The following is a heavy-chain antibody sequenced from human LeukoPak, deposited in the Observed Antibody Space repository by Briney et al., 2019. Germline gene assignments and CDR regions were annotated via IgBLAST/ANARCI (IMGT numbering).Heavy chain of an antibody. CDR2: IYYLGST. D-gene: IGHD4-23*01. CDR3: AREDYGGNSGI. J-gene: IGHJ4*02. V-gene: IGHV4-59*01. Sequence: SETLSLTCTVSGGSISSYYWSWIRQPPGKGLEWIGYIYYLGSTNYNPSLKSRVTISVGTSKNQFSLKLSSVAAADTAVYYCAREDYGGNSGIWGQGTLVTVSS. CDR1: GGSISSYY.